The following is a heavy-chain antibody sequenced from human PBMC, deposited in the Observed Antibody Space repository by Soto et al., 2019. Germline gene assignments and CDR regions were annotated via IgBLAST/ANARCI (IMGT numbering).Heavy chain of an antibody. CDR2: ISYDGSNK. D-gene: IGHD1-7*01. CDR1: GFHFDNYG. J-gene: IGHJ4*02. CDR3: AKDRVGGTFYTPLGF. Sequence: VGSLSISCQASGFHFDNYGMHWVRQAPGKGLEWVAVISYDGSNKYYADSVKGRFTISRDNSKNTLSLHLNTLKPEDTAVYHCAKDRVGGTFYTPLGFWGQGTLVTVSS. V-gene: IGHV3-30*18.